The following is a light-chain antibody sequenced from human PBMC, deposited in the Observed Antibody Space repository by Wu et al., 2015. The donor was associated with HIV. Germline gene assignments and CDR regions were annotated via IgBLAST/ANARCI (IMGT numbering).Light chain of an antibody. CDR2: GTS. J-gene: IGKJ1*01. CDR1: QSVNNN. CDR3: QQYGSWPRT. Sequence: EIVVTQSPPTLSVSPGERATLSCRTSQSVNNNLAWYQQKPGQPPRLLIYGTSTRASAFPARFSGSGSGTEFTLTISSLRSEDFAVYYCQQYGSWPRTFGQGTKVEMK. V-gene: IGKV3-15*01.